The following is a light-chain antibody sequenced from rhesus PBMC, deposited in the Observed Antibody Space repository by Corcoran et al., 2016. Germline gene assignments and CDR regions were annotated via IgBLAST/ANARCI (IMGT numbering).Light chain of an antibody. J-gene: IGKJ1*01. CDR2: YAS. CDR1: QGISNY. V-gene: IGKV1S14*01. Sequence: DIQMTQSPSSLSASVGDTVTITCRASQGISNYLAWYQQKPGKAPKPLIYYASNLESGVPSRLSGIGAWTDFTLTISSLQPEDFAIYYCQQHNSYPPTFGQGTKVEIK. CDR3: QQHNSYPPT.